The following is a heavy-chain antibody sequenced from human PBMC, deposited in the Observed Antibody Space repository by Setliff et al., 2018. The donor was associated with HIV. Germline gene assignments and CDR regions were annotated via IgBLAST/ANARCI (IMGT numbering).Heavy chain of an antibody. CDR2: IIPIFGTA. V-gene: IGHV1-69*13. Sequence: GASVKVSCKASGGTFSSYAISWVRQAPGQGLEWMGGIIPIFGTANYAQKFQGRVTITADESTSTAYMELSSLRSEDTAVYYCARGPRSVAATIDGMDVWGQGTTVTVS. D-gene: IGHD2-15*01. CDR3: ARGPRSVAATIDGMDV. CDR1: GGTFSSYA. J-gene: IGHJ6*02.